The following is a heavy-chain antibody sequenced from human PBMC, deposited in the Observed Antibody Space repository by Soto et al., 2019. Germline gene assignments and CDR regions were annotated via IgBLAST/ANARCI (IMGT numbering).Heavy chain of an antibody. CDR1: GGFFPFQY. Sequence: QMQLLQSGAEVKKTGPSGKISCKTSGGFFPFQYLHWVRQAPGQGLEWLGWITPYNGNVKYAQHFQGRISLTRDNSLTPLFLELRDLRPEDTGLYYCARSATSGDQHFIDSWGQGTLVTVSS. CDR3: ARSATSGDQHFIDS. CDR2: ITPYNGNV. D-gene: IGHD7-27*01. V-gene: IGHV1-45*02. J-gene: IGHJ4*02.